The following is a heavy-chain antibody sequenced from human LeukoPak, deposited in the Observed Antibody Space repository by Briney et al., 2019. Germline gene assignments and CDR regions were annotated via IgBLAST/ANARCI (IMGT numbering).Heavy chain of an antibody. D-gene: IGHD3-9*01. Sequence: ASVKVSCKASGGTFSSYAISWVRQAPGQGLEWMGGIIPIFGTANYAQKFQGRVTITADKSTSTAYMELSSLRSEDTAVSYCARAPPSYDILTGYPPGDYWGQGTLVTVSS. V-gene: IGHV1-69*06. CDR3: ARAPPSYDILTGYPPGDY. CDR1: GGTFSSYA. CDR2: IIPIFGTA. J-gene: IGHJ4*02.